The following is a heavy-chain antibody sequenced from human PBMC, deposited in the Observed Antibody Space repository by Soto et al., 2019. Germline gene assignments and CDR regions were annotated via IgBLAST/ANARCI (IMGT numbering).Heavy chain of an antibody. CDR3: AKDPGSYLFDY. Sequence: GGSLRLSCAASGFTFSSYGMHWVRQAPGKGLEWVAVISYDGSNKYYADSVKGRFTISIDNSKNTLYLQMNSLRAEDTAVYYCAKDPGSYLFDYWGQGTLVTVSS. D-gene: IGHD1-26*01. CDR1: GFTFSSYG. J-gene: IGHJ4*02. V-gene: IGHV3-30*18. CDR2: ISYDGSNK.